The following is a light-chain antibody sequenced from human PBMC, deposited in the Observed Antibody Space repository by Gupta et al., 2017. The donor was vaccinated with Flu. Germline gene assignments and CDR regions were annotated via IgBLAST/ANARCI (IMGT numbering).Light chain of an antibody. CDR3: QKYKNWPRT. J-gene: IGKJ1*01. V-gene: IGKV3-15*01. CDR2: GAS. Sequence: PAALAVFPGDRATLSCRASQSVSSNLAWYQQKPGQAPRLLSYGASTRATGIPARFSGSGSGTEFTLSISSLQSEDFAVYYGQKYKNWPRTFGQGTKVEIK. CDR1: QSVSSN.